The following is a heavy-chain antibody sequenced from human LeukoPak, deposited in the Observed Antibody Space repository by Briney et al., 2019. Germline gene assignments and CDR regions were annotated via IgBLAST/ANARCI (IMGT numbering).Heavy chain of an antibody. D-gene: IGHD5-12*01. CDR3: ARDSGYSGYSDY. CDR2: IHNGGST. V-gene: IGHV3-53*01. Sequence: GGSLRLSCAASGFTVSRNYMSWVRQAPGKGLEWVSVIHNGGSTYYADSVKGRFTISRDNAKNSLNLQMNSLRAEDTAVYYCARDSGYSGYSDYWGQGTLVTVSS. CDR1: GFTVSRNY. J-gene: IGHJ4*02.